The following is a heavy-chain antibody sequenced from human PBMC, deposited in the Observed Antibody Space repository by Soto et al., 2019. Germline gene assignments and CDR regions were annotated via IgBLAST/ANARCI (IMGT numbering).Heavy chain of an antibody. CDR3: VSWVSADVDY. D-gene: IGHD2-8*01. CDR1: GLAFSNSA. V-gene: IGHV3-23*01. Sequence: PVGLRRLSCGVLGLAFSNSAMTWVRKSPGKGLEWVSTSVHDGVNKHSADSAKGRFTVSRDNSTATVTLQMTSLRAEATAGNYCVSWVSADVDYWGQGTLVTVSS. CDR2: SVHDGVNK. J-gene: IGHJ4*02.